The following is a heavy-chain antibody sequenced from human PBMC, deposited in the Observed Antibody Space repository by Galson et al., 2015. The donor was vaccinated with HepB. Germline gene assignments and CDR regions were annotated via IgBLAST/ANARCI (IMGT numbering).Heavy chain of an antibody. Sequence: SLRLSCAASGFTFSSYAMSWVRQAPGKGLEWVSAISGSGGSTYYADSVKGRFTISRDNSKNTLYLQMNSLRAEDTAVYYCAKTYYDFWSGYYSWFDPWGQGTLVTVSS. J-gene: IGHJ5*02. D-gene: IGHD3-3*01. CDR1: GFTFSSYA. CDR2: ISGSGGST. V-gene: IGHV3-23*01. CDR3: AKTYYDFWSGYYSWFDP.